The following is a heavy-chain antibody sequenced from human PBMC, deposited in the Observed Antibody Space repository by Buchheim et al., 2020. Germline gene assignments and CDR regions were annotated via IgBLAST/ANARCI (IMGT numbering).Heavy chain of an antibody. V-gene: IGHV1-18*01. CDR3: ARAYCSGGTCPYYYYFGMDV. CDR1: GYIFTSYG. D-gene: IGHD2-15*01. CDR2: ISPYNGNT. Sequence: QVQLVQSGAEVKKPGASVKVSCKASGYIFTSYGISWVRQAPGQGLEWMGWISPYNGNTDYGQNFQDRVCMTTDTSTTTAYMELTSLRSDDTAVYYCARAYCSGGTCPYYYYFGMDVWGQGTT. J-gene: IGHJ6*02.